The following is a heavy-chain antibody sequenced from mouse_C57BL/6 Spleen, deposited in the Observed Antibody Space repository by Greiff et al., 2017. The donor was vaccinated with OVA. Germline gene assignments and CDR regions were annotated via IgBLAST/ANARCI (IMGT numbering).Heavy chain of an antibody. J-gene: IGHJ4*01. V-gene: IGHV7-1*01. Sequence: DVKLVESGGGLVQSGRSLRLSCATSGFTFSDFYMEWVRQAPGKGLEWIAASRNKANDYTTEYSASVKGRFIVSRDTSQSILYLQMNALRAEDTAIYYCARDPYDYDSWAMDYWGQGTSVTVSS. CDR3: ARDPYDYDSWAMDY. CDR2: SRNKANDYTT. CDR1: GFTFSDFY. D-gene: IGHD2-4*01.